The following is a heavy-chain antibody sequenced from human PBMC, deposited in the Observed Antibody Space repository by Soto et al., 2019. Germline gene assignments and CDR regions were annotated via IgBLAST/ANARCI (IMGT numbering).Heavy chain of an antibody. J-gene: IGHJ6*02. V-gene: IGHV3-23*01. CDR2: IRGSGGST. CDR1: GFTFSSDA. CDR3: AKEGGITIFGVVPNSDYGMDV. D-gene: IGHD3-3*01. Sequence: GGSLRLSCAASGFTFSSDAMSWVRQAPGKGLEWVSGIRGSGGSTYYADSVKGRFTISRDNSKNTLYLQMNSLRAEDTAVYYCAKEGGITIFGVVPNSDYGMDVWGQGTTVTVSS.